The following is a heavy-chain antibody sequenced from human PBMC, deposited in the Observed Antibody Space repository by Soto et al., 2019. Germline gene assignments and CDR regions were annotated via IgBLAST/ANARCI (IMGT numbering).Heavy chain of an antibody. CDR2: IDPSDSYT. D-gene: IGHD5-18*01. Sequence: PGESLKISCKGSGYSFTSYWISWVRQMPGKGLEWMGRIDPSDSYTNYNPSFQGHVTISADKSISTAYLQWSSLKASDTAMYYCARLDGIQLWDFDYWGQGTLVTVSS. CDR1: GYSFTSYW. V-gene: IGHV5-10-1*01. CDR3: ARLDGIQLWDFDY. J-gene: IGHJ4*02.